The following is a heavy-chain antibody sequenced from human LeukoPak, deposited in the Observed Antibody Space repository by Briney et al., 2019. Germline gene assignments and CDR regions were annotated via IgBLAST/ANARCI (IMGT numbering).Heavy chain of an antibody. V-gene: IGHV3-7*01. CDR1: GFMFSSYW. J-gene: IGHJ6*03. D-gene: IGHD6-13*01. CDR3: ARVKQRLVRLLGRDTTYNYYHYMDV. CDR2: IKQDRSEK. Sequence: GGSPRLSCAASGFMFSSYWMSWVRQAPGKGLEWVANIKQDRSEKYYVDSVKGRFTVSRDNARNSLYLQMNSLSPEDTAVYYCARVKQRLVRLLGRDTTYNYYHYMDVWGKGTTVTVSS.